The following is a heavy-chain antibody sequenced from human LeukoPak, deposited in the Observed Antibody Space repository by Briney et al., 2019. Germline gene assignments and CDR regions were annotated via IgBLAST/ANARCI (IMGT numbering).Heavy chain of an antibody. D-gene: IGHD1-26*01. CDR3: SRDCGGSYNYFDY. J-gene: IGHJ4*02. CDR1: GFTFSNAW. V-gene: IGHV3-15*01. Sequence: GGSLRLSCAASGFTFSNAWMSWVRQAPGKGLEWVGRIKSKTDGGTTDYAAPVKGRFTISRDDSKSITYLQMKSLKTEDTAVYYCSRDCGGSYNYFDYWGQGTLVTVSS. CDR2: IKSKTDGGTT.